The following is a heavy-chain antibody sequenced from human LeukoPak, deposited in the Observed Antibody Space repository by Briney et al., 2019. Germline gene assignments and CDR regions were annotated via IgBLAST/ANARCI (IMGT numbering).Heavy chain of an antibody. J-gene: IGHJ4*02. CDR2: IKQDGSEK. CDR3: ARGEYTTVTTFFDY. D-gene: IGHD4-11*01. V-gene: IGHV3-7*01. Sequence: PGGSLRLSCAASGSTFSSYWMSWVRQAPGKGLEWVANIKQDGSEKYYVDSVKGRFTISRDNAKNSLYLQMNSLRAEDTAVYYCARGEYTTVTTFFDYWGQGTLVTVSS. CDR1: GSTFSSYW.